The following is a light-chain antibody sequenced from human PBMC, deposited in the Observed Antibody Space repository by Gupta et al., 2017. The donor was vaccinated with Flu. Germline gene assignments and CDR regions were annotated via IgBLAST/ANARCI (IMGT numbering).Light chain of an antibody. CDR3: QMWDSDSDRPV. V-gene: IGLV3-21*02. Sequence: VLTQLPSVSVAPGQTARMTCGGNSIGSKTVHWYQQKAGLAPVLVVYDDSVRPSGIPERFSGSNSGNTATLTINRAEAGDEADYYCQMWDSDSDRPVFGGGTQLTVL. CDR1: SIGSKT. J-gene: IGLJ3*02. CDR2: DDS.